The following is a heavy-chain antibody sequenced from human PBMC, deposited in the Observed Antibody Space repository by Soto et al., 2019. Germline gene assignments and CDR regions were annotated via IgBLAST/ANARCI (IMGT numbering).Heavy chain of an antibody. D-gene: IGHD3-9*01. CDR1: GFTFSSYS. V-gene: IGHV3-48*01. CDR3: ARDARLLRYFDWPKFDAFDI. CDR2: ISSSSSTI. J-gene: IGHJ3*02. Sequence: GGSLRLSCAASGFTFSSYSMNWVRQAPGKGLEWVSYISSSSSTIYYADSVKGRFTISRDNAKNSLYLQMNSLRAEDTAVYYCARDARLLRYFDWPKFDAFDIWGQGTMVTVSS.